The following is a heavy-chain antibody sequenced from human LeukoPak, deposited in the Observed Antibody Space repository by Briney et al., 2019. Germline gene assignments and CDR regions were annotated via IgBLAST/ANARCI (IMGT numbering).Heavy chain of an antibody. D-gene: IGHD1-26*01. CDR2: IREKVNSSTT. CDR3: ARDSGRYESGGFYFDY. CDR1: GFTFSYHY. V-gene: IGHV3-72*01. Sequence: GGSLRLSCAASGFTFSYHYMDWVRQAPGKGLEWVGRIREKVNSSTTEYAASAIGRFTIQRGDSTNSVYLQMESRPTEDTAVYYCARDSGRYESGGFYFDYWGQGTLVTVSS. J-gene: IGHJ4*02.